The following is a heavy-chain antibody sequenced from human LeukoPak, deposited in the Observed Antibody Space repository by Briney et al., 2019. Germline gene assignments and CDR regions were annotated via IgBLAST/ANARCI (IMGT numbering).Heavy chain of an antibody. D-gene: IGHD2-15*01. CDR1: GFTFSSYG. Sequence: GGSLRLSCAASGFTFSSYGMHWVRQAPGKGLEWVAFIRYDGSNKYYADSVKGRFTISRDNSKNTLYLQMNSLRAEDTAVYYCAKKGGGEYCSGGSCYLPSQPFDPWGQGTLVTVSS. J-gene: IGHJ5*02. V-gene: IGHV3-30*02. CDR3: AKKGGGEYCSGGSCYLPSQPFDP. CDR2: IRYDGSNK.